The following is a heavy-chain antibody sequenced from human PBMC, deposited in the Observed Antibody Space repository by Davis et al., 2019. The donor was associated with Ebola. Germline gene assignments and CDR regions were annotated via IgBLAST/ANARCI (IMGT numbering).Heavy chain of an antibody. CDR3: ARRRDYDAFDI. J-gene: IGHJ3*02. CDR1: GFTVSSNH. Sequence: PGGSLRLSCAASGFTVSSNHMSWVRQAPGKGLEWVANIKQDGSEKYYVDSVKGRFTISRDNAKNSLYLQMNSLRAEDTAVYYCARRRDYDAFDIWGQGTTITVSS. D-gene: IGHD2-21*01. CDR2: IKQDGSEK. V-gene: IGHV3-7*03.